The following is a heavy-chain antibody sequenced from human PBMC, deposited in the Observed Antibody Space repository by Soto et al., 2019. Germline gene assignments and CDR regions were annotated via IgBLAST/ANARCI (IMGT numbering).Heavy chain of an antibody. CDR2: MYKTGET. Sequence: TLSLTCTVSGGSVSTGMKYWGWVRQPPGKALEFIGYMYKTGETMLNSSLKSRVTLSMETSKNQFSLALSSVTAADTAVYFCMKAHESGDFLGMSVWGPGTTVTVSS. J-gene: IGHJ6*02. CDR3: MKAHESGDFLGMSV. V-gene: IGHV4-61*01. CDR1: GGSVSTGMKY. D-gene: IGHD3-10*01.